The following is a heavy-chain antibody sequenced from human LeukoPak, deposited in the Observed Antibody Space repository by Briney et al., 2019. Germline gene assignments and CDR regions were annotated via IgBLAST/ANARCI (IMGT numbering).Heavy chain of an antibody. CDR2: IYTSGST. D-gene: IGHD2-8*01. Sequence: SETLSLTCTVSGGSISSYYWSWIRQPAGKGLEWIGRIYTSGSTNYNPSLKSRVTMSVDTSKNQFSLKLSSVTAADTAVYYCARPIRYCTNGVCYGRGYFDLWGRGTLVTVSS. CDR3: ARPIRYCTNGVCYGRGYFDL. CDR1: GGSISSYY. V-gene: IGHV4-4*07. J-gene: IGHJ2*01.